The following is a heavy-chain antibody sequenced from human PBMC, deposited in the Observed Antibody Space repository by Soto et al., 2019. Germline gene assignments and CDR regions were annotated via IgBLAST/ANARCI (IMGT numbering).Heavy chain of an antibody. CDR1: GGTLRREA. J-gene: IGHJ6*03. Sequence: GGVLRDPWCGSGGTLRREANSLGRPAPGEGLEWVSAISGSGGSTYYADSVKGRFTISRDNSKNTLYLQMNSLRAEDTAVYYCAKVWALVSTSYYYMDVWGKGTTVTVFS. CDR2: ISGSGGST. CDR3: AKVWALVSTSYYYMDV. V-gene: IGHV3-23*01. D-gene: IGHD2-2*01.